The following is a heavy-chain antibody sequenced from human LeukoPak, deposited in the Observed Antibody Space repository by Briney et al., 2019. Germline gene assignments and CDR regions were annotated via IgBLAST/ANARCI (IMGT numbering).Heavy chain of an antibody. CDR3: ARELDSSGWYDY. D-gene: IGHD6-19*01. Sequence: NASETLSLTCTVSGGSISSYYWSWIRQPAGKGLEWIGRIYTSGSTNYNPSLKSRVTMSVDTSKNQFSLKLSSVTAADTAVYYCARELDSSGWYDYWGQGTLVTVSS. CDR2: IYTSGST. J-gene: IGHJ4*02. V-gene: IGHV4-4*07. CDR1: GGSISSYY.